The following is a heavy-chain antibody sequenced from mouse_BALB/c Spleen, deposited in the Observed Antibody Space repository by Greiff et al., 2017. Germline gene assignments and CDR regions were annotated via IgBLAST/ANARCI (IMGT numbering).Heavy chain of an antibody. CDR1: GYTFSSYW. D-gene: IGHD2-3*01. CDR2: ILPGSGST. V-gene: IGHV1-9*01. Sequence: VQLQQSGAELMKPGASVKISCKATGYTFSSYWIEWVKQRPGHGLEWIGEILPGSGSTNYNEKFKGKATFTADTSSNTAYMQLSSLTSEDSAVYYCARREDDGYYFFAYWGQGTLVTVSA. CDR3: ARREDDGYYFFAY. J-gene: IGHJ3*01.